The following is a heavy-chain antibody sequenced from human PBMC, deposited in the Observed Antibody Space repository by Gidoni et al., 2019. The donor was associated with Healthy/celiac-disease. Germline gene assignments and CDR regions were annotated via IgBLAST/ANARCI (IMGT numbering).Heavy chain of an antibody. CDR3: AKDGVVVPAVYYYGMDV. D-gene: IGHD2-2*01. V-gene: IGHV3-30*18. J-gene: IGHJ6*02. CDR1: GFPFSSFG. CDR2: ISYDGSNK. Sequence: QVQLVESGGGVVQPGRSPRLSCAASGFPFSSFGRHWVRQAPGKGLGWVAVISYDGSNKYYADSVKGRFTISRDNSKNTLYLQMNSLRAEDTAVYYCAKDGVVVPAVYYYGMDVWGQGTTVTVSS.